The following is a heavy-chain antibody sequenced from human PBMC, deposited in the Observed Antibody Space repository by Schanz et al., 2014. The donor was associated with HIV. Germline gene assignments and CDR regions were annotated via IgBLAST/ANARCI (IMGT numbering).Heavy chain of an antibody. CDR3: GTYNYGSGHDY. J-gene: IGHJ4*02. CDR2: VRHDGGAT. D-gene: IGHD3-10*01. CDR1: GFTFGDHP. Sequence: EVQLVESGGGLVKPGRSLRLSCTASGFTFGDHPMSWFRQAPGKGLEWISAVRHDGGATYYADSVKGRFTISRDNSKNTLYLQMNSLRAEDTAIYHCGTYNYGSGHDYWGQGTLVTVSS. V-gene: IGHV3-23*04.